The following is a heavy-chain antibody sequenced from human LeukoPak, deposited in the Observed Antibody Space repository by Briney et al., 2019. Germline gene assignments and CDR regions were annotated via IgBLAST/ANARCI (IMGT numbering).Heavy chain of an antibody. CDR2: IWYDGSNK. CDR1: GFTFSSYG. CDR3: ARDRVTTSPYYYYGMDV. D-gene: IGHD4-17*01. J-gene: IGHJ6*02. Sequence: GGSLRLSCAASGFTFSSYGMHWVRQAPGKGLEWVAVIWYDGSNKYYADSVKGRFAISRDNSKNTLYLRINSLRAEDTAVYYCARDRVTTSPYYYYGMDVWGQGTTVTVSS. V-gene: IGHV3-33*01.